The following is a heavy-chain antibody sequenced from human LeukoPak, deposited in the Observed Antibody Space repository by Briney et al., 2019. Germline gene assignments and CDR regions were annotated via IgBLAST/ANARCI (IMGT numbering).Heavy chain of an antibody. CDR3: VRGYSFGPYGMDV. J-gene: IGHJ6*02. V-gene: IGHV3-64D*09. CDR2: ISDSGGST. Sequence: GGSLRLSCSASGFPVSSYAMHWVRQAPGKGLEYVSAISDSGGSTYYEDSVKGRFTISRDNSKNTLYLQMSSLRAEDTAVYFCVRGYSFGPYGMDVWGQGTTVTVSS. D-gene: IGHD2-15*01. CDR1: GFPVSSYA.